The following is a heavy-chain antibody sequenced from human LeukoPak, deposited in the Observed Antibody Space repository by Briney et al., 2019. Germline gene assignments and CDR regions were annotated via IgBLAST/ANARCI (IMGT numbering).Heavy chain of an antibody. J-gene: IGHJ4*02. CDR2: TYCRPNCYP. V-gene: IGHV6-1*01. CDR1: GDSVGRNGVA. Sequence: SQTLSLTCAISGDSVGRNGVAWHWIRQSPSRGLERLGRTYCRPNCYPDYALSMKSRITIISDTSNNQFYLHLNSVTPEDTAVYYCTRGQKSAFDYWGQGTLVTVSS. CDR3: TRGQKSAFDY.